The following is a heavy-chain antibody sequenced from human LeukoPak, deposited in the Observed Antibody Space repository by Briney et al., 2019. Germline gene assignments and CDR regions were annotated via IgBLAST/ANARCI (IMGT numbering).Heavy chain of an antibody. J-gene: IGHJ4*02. CDR2: TTESGAST. Sequence: GGAPRLSCAASAVSFCSYGMSWVLHAPGKGVEGGSTTTESGASTWYADSVKGRFTISRDNSKNTLQLQMNSLRAEDTAVYYCARRDVVVTGHYFDYWGQGILVTVSS. D-gene: IGHD2-21*02. CDR1: AVSFCSYG. V-gene: IGHV3-23*01. CDR3: ARRDVVVTGHYFDY.